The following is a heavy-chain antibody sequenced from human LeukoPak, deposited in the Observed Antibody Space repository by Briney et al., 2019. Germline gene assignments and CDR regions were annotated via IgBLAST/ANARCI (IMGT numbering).Heavy chain of an antibody. J-gene: IGHJ5*02. CDR1: GGSFSGYY. CDR2: INHSGST. Sequence: SETLSLTCAVYGGSFSGYYWSWIRQPPGKGLEWIGEINHSGSTNYNPSLKSRVTISVDTSKNQFSLKLSSVTAADTAVYYCARKSIRFLGWLLYPNWFDPWGQGTLVTVSS. V-gene: IGHV4-34*01. D-gene: IGHD3-3*01. CDR3: ARKSIRFLGWLLYPNWFDP.